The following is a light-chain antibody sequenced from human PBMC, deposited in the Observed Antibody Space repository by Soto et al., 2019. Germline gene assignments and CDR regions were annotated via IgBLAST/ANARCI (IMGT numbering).Light chain of an antibody. V-gene: IGLV2-23*02. J-gene: IGLJ1*01. Sequence: QSVLTQPASVSGSPGQSITISCTGTSSDIGTYNLVSWYQQHPGKAPELMIYEVNKRPSGVSDRFSGSKSGNTASLTISGLQAEDEADYYCCSYAGSSTLYVFGTGTKLTVL. CDR2: EVN. CDR3: CSYAGSSTLYV. CDR1: SSDIGTYNL.